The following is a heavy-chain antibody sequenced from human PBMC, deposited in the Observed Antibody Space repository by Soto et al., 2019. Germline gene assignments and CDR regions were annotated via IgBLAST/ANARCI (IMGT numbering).Heavy chain of an antibody. J-gene: IGHJ4*02. CDR1: GFTFSDYY. CDR2: ISSSGSTI. V-gene: IGHV3-11*01. Sequence: RLSCAASGFTFSDYYMSWIRQAPGKGLEWVSYISSSGSTIYYADSVKGRFTISRDNAKNSLYLQMNSLRAEDTAVYYCARSPVLERYYSDYWGQGTLVTVSS. CDR3: ARSPVLERYYSDY. D-gene: IGHD3-3*01.